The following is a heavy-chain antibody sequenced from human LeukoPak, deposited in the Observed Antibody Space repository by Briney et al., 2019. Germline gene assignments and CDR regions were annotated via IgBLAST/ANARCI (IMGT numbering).Heavy chain of an antibody. D-gene: IGHD6-19*01. CDR3: ARVQTLAVAGRGGWFDP. Sequence: ASVKVSCKASGYTFTSYYMHWVRQAPGQGLEWMGIINPSGGSTSYAQKFQGRVTMTRDTSISTAYMELSRLRSDDTAVYYCARVQTLAVAGRGGWFDPWGQGTLVTVSS. CDR2: INPSGGST. J-gene: IGHJ5*02. CDR1: GYTFTSYY. V-gene: IGHV1-46*01.